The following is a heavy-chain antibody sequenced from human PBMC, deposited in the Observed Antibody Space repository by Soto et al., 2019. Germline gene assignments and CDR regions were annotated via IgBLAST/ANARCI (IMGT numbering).Heavy chain of an antibody. CDR1: GFTVSSNY. Sequence: EVQLVESGGGLVQPGGSLRLSCAASGFTVSSNYMSWVRQAPGKGLEWVSVFYSGGSTYYADSVKGRFTISRDNSKNSLYLQMNSLRAEDTAVYYCAKSKGLAAAGTGTPYYGMDVWGQGTTVTVSS. CDR2: FYSGGST. D-gene: IGHD6-13*01. V-gene: IGHV3-66*01. CDR3: AKSKGLAAAGTGTPYYGMDV. J-gene: IGHJ6*02.